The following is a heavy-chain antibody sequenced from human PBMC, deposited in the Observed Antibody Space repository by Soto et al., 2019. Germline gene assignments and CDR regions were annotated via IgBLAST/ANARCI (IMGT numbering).Heavy chain of an antibody. CDR3: AKEMDSNAPHPSYNWFDT. J-gene: IGHJ5*02. D-gene: IGHD5-18*01. Sequence: QVQLVQSGAEVKKPGASVKVSCKASGAIVTCYNIHWVRQAHGQVLAFMGWINTDNGGEGSAQQFAGRVTMTRDTSSTTAYQAMSNLKTDDTAVYFCAKEMDSNAPHPSYNWFDTWGQGTLITVSS. CDR1: GAIVTCYN. V-gene: IGHV1-2*02. CDR2: INTDNGGE.